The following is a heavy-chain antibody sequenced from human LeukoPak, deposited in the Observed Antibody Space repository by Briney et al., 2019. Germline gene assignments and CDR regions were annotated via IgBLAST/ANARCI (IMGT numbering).Heavy chain of an antibody. CDR3: ARGYPTPEPGQNWFDP. J-gene: IGHJ5*02. Sequence: ASVKVSCKASGGTFSSYAISWVRQAPGQGLEWMGGIIPIFGTANYAQKFQGRVTITTDESASTAYMELSSLRSEDTAVYYCARGYPTPEPGQNWFDPWGQGTLVTVSS. V-gene: IGHV1-69*05. CDR1: GGTFSSYA. CDR2: IIPIFGTA. D-gene: IGHD3-16*02.